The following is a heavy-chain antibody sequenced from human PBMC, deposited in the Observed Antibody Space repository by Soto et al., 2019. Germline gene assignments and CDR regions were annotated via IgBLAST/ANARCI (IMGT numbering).Heavy chain of an antibody. J-gene: IGHJ4*02. V-gene: IGHV3-66*01. CDR2: IYSGGST. Sequence: EVQLVESGGGLVQPGGSLRLSCAASGFTVSSNHMSWVRQAPGKGLEWVSLIYSGGSTYYADSVKGRFTFSRDNSQHTLYLQMNSLRAEDTAVYYCAGPGEQHRYWGQGTLVTVSS. CDR1: GFTVSSNH. CDR3: AGPGEQHRY. D-gene: IGHD3-16*01.